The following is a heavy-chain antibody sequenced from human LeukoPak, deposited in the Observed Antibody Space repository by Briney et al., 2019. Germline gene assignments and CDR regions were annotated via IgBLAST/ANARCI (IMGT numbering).Heavy chain of an antibody. V-gene: IGHV3-66*01. D-gene: IGHD3-3*01. CDR2: IYSGDTT. CDR1: GFIVSNNH. Sequence: GGSLRLSCAASGFIVSNNHINWIRQAPGKGLEWVSIIYSGDTTYYSDSVKGRFTISRDNSKNTLYLQMNSLRAEDTAVYYCAKDSRGFYGFGVVIIAHYWGQGTLVTVSS. J-gene: IGHJ4*02. CDR3: AKDSRGFYGFGVVIIAHY.